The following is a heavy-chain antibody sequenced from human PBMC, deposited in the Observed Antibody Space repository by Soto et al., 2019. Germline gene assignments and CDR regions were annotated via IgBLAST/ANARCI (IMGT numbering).Heavy chain of an antibody. CDR2: ISSSGSSI. CDR1: GFTFSSYE. D-gene: IGHD3-9*01. J-gene: IGHJ4*02. Sequence: PGGSLRLSCAASGFTFSSYEMNWVRQAPGKGLEWVSYISSSGSSIYYADSVKGRFTISRDNAKNSVYLQMNNLGAEDTAVYYCARDSSDWSRDYWGQGTLVTVSS. V-gene: IGHV3-48*03. CDR3: ARDSSDWSRDY.